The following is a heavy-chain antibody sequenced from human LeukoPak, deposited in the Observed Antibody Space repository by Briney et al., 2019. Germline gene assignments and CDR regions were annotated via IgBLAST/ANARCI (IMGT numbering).Heavy chain of an antibody. CDR1: GFTFSSYG. CDR2: ISYDGSNK. CDR3: AKADSSSVPFDY. Sequence: GGSLRLSCAASGFTFSSYGMHWVRQAPGKGLEWVAVISYDGSNKYYADSVKGRFTISRDNSKNTLYLQMNSLRAEDTAVYYCAKADSSSVPFDYWGQGTLVTVSS. D-gene: IGHD6-13*01. V-gene: IGHV3-30*18. J-gene: IGHJ4*02.